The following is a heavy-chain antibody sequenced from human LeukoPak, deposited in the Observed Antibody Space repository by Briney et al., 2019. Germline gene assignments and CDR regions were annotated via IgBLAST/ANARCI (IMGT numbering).Heavy chain of an antibody. J-gene: IGHJ6*03. V-gene: IGHV4-59*01. CDR2: IYYSGST. CDR1: GGSISSYY. CDR3: AREIGRGYHPYYYYYMDV. D-gene: IGHD3-22*01. Sequence: SETLSLTCTVSGGSISSYYWSWIRQPPGKGLEWIGYIYYSGSTNYNPSLKSRVTISVDTSKNQFSLKLSSVTAADTAVYYCAREIGRGYHPYYYYYMDVWGKGTTVTISS.